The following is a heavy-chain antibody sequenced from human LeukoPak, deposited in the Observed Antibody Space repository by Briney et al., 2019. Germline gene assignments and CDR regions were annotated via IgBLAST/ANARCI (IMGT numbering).Heavy chain of an antibody. CDR1: GFTFRSYA. Sequence: QPGGSLRLSCAASGFTFRSYAMSWVRQAPGKGLEWVSPISGSGGSTYYADSVKGRFTISRDNSKHTLYLQMNSLIAEDTAVYYCAKDPKEPLRGWFDPGGQGTLVTVS. CDR2: ISGSGGST. CDR3: AKDPKEPLRGWFDP. D-gene: IGHD1-26*01. J-gene: IGHJ5*02. V-gene: IGHV3-23*01.